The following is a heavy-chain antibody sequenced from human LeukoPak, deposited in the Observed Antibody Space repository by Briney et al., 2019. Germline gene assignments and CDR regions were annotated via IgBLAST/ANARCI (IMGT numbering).Heavy chain of an antibody. CDR3: ARAAYYDSSGYYYGIDF. Sequence: PGMSLRLSCAASGFTFSSYGMHWVRQAPGKGLEWLAVIWSDGSNKYYADSAKGRFTISRDNSKNTLYLQMNNLRAEDTAVYYCARAAYYDSSGYYYGIDFWGQGTLVTVSS. J-gene: IGHJ4*02. CDR2: IWSDGSNK. V-gene: IGHV3-33*01. CDR1: GFTFSSYG. D-gene: IGHD3-22*01.